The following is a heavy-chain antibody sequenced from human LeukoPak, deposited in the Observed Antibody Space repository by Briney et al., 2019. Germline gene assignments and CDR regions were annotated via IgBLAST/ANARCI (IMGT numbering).Heavy chain of an antibody. D-gene: IGHD3-10*01. J-gene: IGHJ5*02. V-gene: IGHV5-10-1*01. CDR1: GYSFTSYW. Sequence: GESLKISCKGSGYSFTSYWISWVRQMPGKGLEWMGRIVPSDSYTNYSPSFQGHVTISADKSISTAYLQWSSLKASDTAMYYCARHEREVTMVRGVIITWDWFDPWGQGTLVTVSS. CDR3: ARHEREVTMVRGVIITWDWFDP. CDR2: IVPSDSYT.